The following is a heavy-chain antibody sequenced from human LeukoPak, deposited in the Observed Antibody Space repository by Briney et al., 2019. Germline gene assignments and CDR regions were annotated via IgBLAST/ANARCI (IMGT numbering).Heavy chain of an antibody. CDR1: GYTFTSYG. CDR2: ISAYNGNT. Sequence: AASVKVSCKASGYTFTSYGISWVRQAPGQGLEWMGWISAYNGNTNYAQKLQGRVTMTTDTSTSTAYMELSSLRSEDTAVYYCARDPQIPGVVVPAAIRYYYYGMDVWGQGTTVTVSS. V-gene: IGHV1-18*01. D-gene: IGHD2-2*01. CDR3: ARDPQIPGVVVPAAIRYYYYGMDV. J-gene: IGHJ6*02.